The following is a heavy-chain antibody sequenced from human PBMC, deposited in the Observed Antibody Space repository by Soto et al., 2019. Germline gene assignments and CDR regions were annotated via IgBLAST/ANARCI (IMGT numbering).Heavy chain of an antibody. CDR2: ICYSGST. V-gene: IGHV4-30-4*01. J-gene: IGHJ4*02. CDR1: GGSISSGDYY. CDR3: ARGVRGSYFDY. Sequence: QVQLQESGPGLVKPSQTLSLTCTVSGGSISSGDYYWSWIRQPPGKGLEWIGYICYSGSTYYNPSLTSRVTTSGDTSKIHFSLTLSSVTAAATAAHYCARGVRGSYFDYWGQGTLVTASS. D-gene: IGHD3-16*01.